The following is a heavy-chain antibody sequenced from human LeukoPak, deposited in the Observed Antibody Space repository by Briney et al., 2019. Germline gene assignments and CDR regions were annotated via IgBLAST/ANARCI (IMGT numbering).Heavy chain of an antibody. CDR1: GGSISSYY. Sequence: SETLSLTCTVSGGSISSYYWSRIRQPPGKGLEWIGYIYYSGSTNYNPSLKSRVTISVDTSKNQFSLKLSSVTAADTAVYYCARVRDGYNIFWGQGTLVTVSS. D-gene: IGHD5-24*01. V-gene: IGHV4-59*01. CDR3: ARVRDGYNIF. J-gene: IGHJ4*02. CDR2: IYYSGST.